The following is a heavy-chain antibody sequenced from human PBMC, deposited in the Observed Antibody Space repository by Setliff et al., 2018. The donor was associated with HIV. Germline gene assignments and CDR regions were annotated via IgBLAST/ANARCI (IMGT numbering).Heavy chain of an antibody. J-gene: IGHJ6*03. CDR1: GGSFSDYY. CDR2: IYYTGSP. Sequence: PSETLSLTCAVYGGSFSDYYWGWVRQPPGKGLEWIGGIYYTGSPFYNPSLKSRVTISVDTSNNQFSLKLSSVTAADTAVYYCARGGGTSSPIDYHYYIDVWGKGTTVTVSS. CDR3: ARGGGTSSPIDYHYYIDV. D-gene: IGHD6-6*01. V-gene: IGHV4-34*01.